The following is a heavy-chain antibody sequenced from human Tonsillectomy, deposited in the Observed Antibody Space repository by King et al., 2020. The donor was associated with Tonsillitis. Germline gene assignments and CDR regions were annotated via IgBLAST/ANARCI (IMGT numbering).Heavy chain of an antibody. D-gene: IGHD3-9*01. CDR2: FEPEDGET. V-gene: IGHV1-24*01. J-gene: IGHJ3*02. Sequence: QLVQSGAEVKKPGASVKVSCKVSGYTLTELSMHWVRQAPGKGLEWMGGFEPEDGETIYAQKCQGRVTMTEDTSRDTSYMELSSLRSEDTAGYYCATIGGPDILTGFDAFDIWGQGTMVTVSS. CDR3: ATIGGPDILTGFDAFDI. CDR1: GYTLTELS.